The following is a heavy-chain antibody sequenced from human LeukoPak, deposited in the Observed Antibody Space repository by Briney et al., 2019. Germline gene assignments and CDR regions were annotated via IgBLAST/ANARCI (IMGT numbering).Heavy chain of an antibody. CDR1: GYTFTSYG. J-gene: IGHJ5*02. D-gene: IGHD2-2*02. CDR2: ISAYNGNT. V-gene: IGHV1-18*01. CDR3: ARDPTIPAAIEAGWFDP. Sequence: ASVKVSCKASGYTFTSYGISWVRQAPGQGLEWMGWISAYNGNTNYAQKLQGRVTMTTDTSTSTAYMELRSLRSDDTAVYYCARDPTIPAAIEAGWFDPWGQGTLVTVSS.